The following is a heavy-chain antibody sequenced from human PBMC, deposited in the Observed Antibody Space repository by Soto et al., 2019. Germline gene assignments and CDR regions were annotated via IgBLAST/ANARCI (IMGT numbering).Heavy chain of an antibody. V-gene: IGHV3-21*06. J-gene: IGHJ4*02. CDR1: GFTFTWYS. CDR3: ARESEDLTSNFDY. CDR2: ISSTTNYI. Sequence: PGGSLRLSCAASGFTFTWYSMNWVRQAPGKGLEWVSSISSTTNYIYYGDSMKGRFTISRDNAKNSLYLEMNSLRAEDTAVYYCARESEDLTSNFDYGGQGTLVTVSS.